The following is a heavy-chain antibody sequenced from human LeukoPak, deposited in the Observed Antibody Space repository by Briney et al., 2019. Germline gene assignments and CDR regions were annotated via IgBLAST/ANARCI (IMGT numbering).Heavy chain of an antibody. CDR3: ARVRDYGDYCDAFTI. V-gene: IGHV1-46*01. D-gene: IGHD4-17*01. CDR1: GYTFTSYY. Sequence: GASVKVSCKASGYTFTSYYMHWVRQAPGQGLEWMGIINPSGGTTNYAQRFQGRVTMTRDTSTSTVYMEVSSLRSEDTAVYYCARVRDYGDYCDAFTIWGQGTMVTVSS. J-gene: IGHJ3*02. CDR2: INPSGGTT.